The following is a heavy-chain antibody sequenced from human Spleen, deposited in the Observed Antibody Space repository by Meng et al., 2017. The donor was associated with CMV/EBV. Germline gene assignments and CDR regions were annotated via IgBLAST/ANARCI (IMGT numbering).Heavy chain of an antibody. J-gene: IGHJ6*02. CDR2: IHYSGST. Sequence: SETLSLTCTVSGGSITRYYWSWIRQPPGKGLEWIGYIHYSGSTNYNPSLKSRVTISVDTSKNQFSLKLSSVTAADTAVYYCARGPTLTIFGVVIARKHYGMDVWGQGTTVTVSS. D-gene: IGHD3-3*01. V-gene: IGHV4-59*12. CDR1: GGSITRYY. CDR3: ARGPTLTIFGVVIARKHYGMDV.